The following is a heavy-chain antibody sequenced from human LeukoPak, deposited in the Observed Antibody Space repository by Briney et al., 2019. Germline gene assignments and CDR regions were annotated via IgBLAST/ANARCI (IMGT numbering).Heavy chain of an antibody. CDR3: ARGRGSGGDAFDI. J-gene: IGHJ3*02. CDR1: GYTFTSYY. Sequence: GASVKVSCKASGYTFTSYYMHCVRQATGQGLEWMGWMNPNSGNTGYAQKFQGRVTITRNTSISTAYMELSSLRSEDTAVYYCARGRGSGGDAFDIWGQGTMVTVSS. D-gene: IGHD3-10*01. V-gene: IGHV1-8*03. CDR2: MNPNSGNT.